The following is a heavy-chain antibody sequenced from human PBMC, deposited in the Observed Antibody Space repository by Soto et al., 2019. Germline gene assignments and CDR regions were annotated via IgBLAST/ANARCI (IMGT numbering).Heavy chain of an antibody. D-gene: IGHD1-1*01. CDR2: IIPILGIA. CDR1: GGTFSSYT. V-gene: IGHV1-69*02. Sequence: QVQLVQSGAEVKKPGSSVKVSCKASGGTFSSYTISWVRQAPGQGLEWMGRIIPILGIANYAQKFQGRVTITGDKSTSKAYMELSSLRSEDTAVYYGARGGAGQPDYYSMDVWGQGTTVTVSS. J-gene: IGHJ6*02. CDR3: ARGGAGQPDYYSMDV.